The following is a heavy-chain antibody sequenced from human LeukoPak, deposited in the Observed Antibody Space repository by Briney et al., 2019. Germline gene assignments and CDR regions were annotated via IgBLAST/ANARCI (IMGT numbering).Heavy chain of an antibody. J-gene: IGHJ4*02. CDR1: GFTFSSYA. CDR2: IKEDGSEK. CDR3: ARENFGAGSYIDS. V-gene: IGHV3-7*01. Sequence: AGGSLRLSCSASGFTFSSYAMHWVRQAPGKGLEWVANIKEDGSEKYYVDSVKGRFTISRDNAKNSLYLQMNSLRAEDTAVYYCARENFGAGSYIDSWGQGTLVTVSS. D-gene: IGHD3-10*01.